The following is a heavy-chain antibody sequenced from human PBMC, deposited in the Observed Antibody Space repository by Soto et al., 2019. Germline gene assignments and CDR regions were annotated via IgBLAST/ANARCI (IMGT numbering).Heavy chain of an antibody. CDR1: GYTFTSYA. V-gene: IGHV1-3*01. Sequence: QVQLGQSGAEVKKPGASVKVSCKASGYTFTSYAMHWVRQAPGQRLEWMGWINAGNGNTKYSQKFQGRVTITRDTSASTDYMELSSLRSEDTAVYYCAWGLAPYYFDYWGHGTLVTVSS. CDR3: AWGLAPYYFDY. D-gene: IGHD3-16*01. J-gene: IGHJ4*01. CDR2: INAGNGNT.